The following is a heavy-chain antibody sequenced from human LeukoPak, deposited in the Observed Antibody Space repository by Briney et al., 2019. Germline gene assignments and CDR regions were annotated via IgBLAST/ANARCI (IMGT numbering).Heavy chain of an antibody. J-gene: IGHJ4*02. Sequence: GGSLRLSCAASGFTFSNYAMYWVRQAPGRGLEYVSAISTNGGSTDYANSVKGRFTISRDNSDNRVFLQMGTLRAEDMAVYYCARGGYYDSSGSFDYWGQGILVTVSS. D-gene: IGHD3-22*01. CDR3: ARGGYYDSSGSFDY. V-gene: IGHV3-64*01. CDR2: ISTNGGST. CDR1: GFTFSNYA.